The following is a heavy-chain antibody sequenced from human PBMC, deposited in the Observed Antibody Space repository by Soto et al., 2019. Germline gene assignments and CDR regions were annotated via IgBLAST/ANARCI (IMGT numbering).Heavy chain of an antibody. CDR1: GFTFSSYV. Sequence: QVQLVESGGGVVQPGRSLRLSCAASGFTFSSYVMHWVRQAPGKGLEWVAVISYDGNKKYYADSVKGRFTISSDNSKNTLYQQMNSLRAEDTAVYYCAKAGCDGGRCYTLEGLRYGMDVWGQGTTVTVSS. CDR2: ISYDGNKK. CDR3: AKAGCDGGRCYTLEGLRYGMDV. J-gene: IGHJ6*02. V-gene: IGHV3-30-3*01. D-gene: IGHD2-15*01.